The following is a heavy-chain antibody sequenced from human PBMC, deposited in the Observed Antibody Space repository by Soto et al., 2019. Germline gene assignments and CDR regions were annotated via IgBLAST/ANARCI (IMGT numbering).Heavy chain of an antibody. CDR1: GGSISSRSFY. CDR3: ALLRSGNYYYGMDV. CDR2: FYYSGST. V-gene: IGHV4-39*02. Sequence: QLQVQESGPGLVKPSETLSLTCTVSGGSISSRSFYWAWIRQPPGKGLEWIGSFYYSGSTYYYPPLKNRVTVSVDTSNSHFSLILGSVSDPDTAVYYCALLRSGNYYYGMDVWGQGTTVTVSS. D-gene: IGHD3-10*01. J-gene: IGHJ6*02.